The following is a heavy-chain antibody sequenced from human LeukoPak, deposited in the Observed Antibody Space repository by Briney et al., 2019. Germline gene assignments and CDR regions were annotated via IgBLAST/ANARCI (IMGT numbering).Heavy chain of an antibody. V-gene: IGHV4-34*01. CDR1: GGSFSGYY. CDR2: INHSGST. J-gene: IGHJ6*02. CDR3: AREVPSYYYGMDV. Sequence: PSETLSLTCAVYGGSFSGYYWSWIRQPPGKGLEWIGEINHSGSTNYNPSLKSRVTMSVDTSKNQFSLKLSSVTAADTAVYYCAREVPSYYYGMDVWGQGTTVTVSS.